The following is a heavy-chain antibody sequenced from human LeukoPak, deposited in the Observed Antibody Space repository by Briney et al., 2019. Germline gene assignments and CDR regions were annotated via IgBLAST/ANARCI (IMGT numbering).Heavy chain of an antibody. CDR2: ISGSGGNT. V-gene: IGHV3-23*01. Sequence: PGGSLRLSCAASGFTFSSSAMSWVRQAPGKGLEWVSTISGSGGNTYYADSVKGRFTISRDNSENAFYLQLNSLRAEDTAVYYCARRLGYCSGGTCYRGQGTVVTVSS. CDR1: GFTFSSSA. D-gene: IGHD2-15*01. J-gene: IGHJ4*02. CDR3: ARRLGYCSGGTCY.